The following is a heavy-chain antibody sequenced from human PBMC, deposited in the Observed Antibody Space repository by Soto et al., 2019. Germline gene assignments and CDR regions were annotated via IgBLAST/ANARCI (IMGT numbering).Heavy chain of an antibody. V-gene: IGHV1-46*01. D-gene: IGHD2-2*01. J-gene: IGHJ5*02. CDR1: GYTFTSYY. CDR2: INPSGGST. Sequence: ASVKVSCKASGYTFTSYYMHWVRQAPGQGLEWMGIINPSGGSTSYAQKFQGRVTMTRDTSTSTVYMELSSLRAEDTAVYYCAKEKISTSCCNWFDPWGQGTLVTVSS. CDR3: AKEKISTSCCNWFDP.